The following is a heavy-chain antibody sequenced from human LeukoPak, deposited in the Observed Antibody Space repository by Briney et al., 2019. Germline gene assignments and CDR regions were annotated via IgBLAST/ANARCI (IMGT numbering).Heavy chain of an antibody. D-gene: IGHD5-12*01. CDR3: ARGAEMATISPFDY. CDR2: IYCSGST. J-gene: IGHJ4*02. V-gene: IGHV4-59*01. CDR1: GGSISSYY. Sequence: SETLSLTCTVSGGSISSYYWSWIRQPPGKGLEWIGYIYCSGSTNYNPSLKSRVTISVHTSKNQFSLKLSSVTAADTAVYYCARGAEMATISPFDYWGQGTPVTVSS.